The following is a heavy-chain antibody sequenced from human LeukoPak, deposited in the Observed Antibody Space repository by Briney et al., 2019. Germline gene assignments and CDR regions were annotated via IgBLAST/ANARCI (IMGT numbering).Heavy chain of an antibody. Sequence: SQTLSLTCTVSGGSISSGGYYWSWIRQHPGKGLEWIGYIYYSGSTYYNPSLKSRVTISVDTSKNQFSLKLSSVTAADTAVYYCARTRRYCSSTSCPTGNWFDPWGQGTLVTVSS. V-gene: IGHV4-31*03. D-gene: IGHD2-2*01. CDR2: IYYSGST. CDR3: ARTRRYCSSTSCPTGNWFDP. J-gene: IGHJ5*02. CDR1: GGSISSGGYY.